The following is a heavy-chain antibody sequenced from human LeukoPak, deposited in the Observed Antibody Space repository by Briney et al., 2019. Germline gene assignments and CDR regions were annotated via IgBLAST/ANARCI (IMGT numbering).Heavy chain of an antibody. CDR2: ILYSGAT. CDR3: ARHLSGKTDY. V-gene: IGHV4-39*01. D-gene: IGHD3-10*01. Sequence: SETLSLTCTVSGGSINTDHPYWGWIRQSPGKGLQWIGSILYSGATYYNPSLESRVTISVDLSKTQLSLKLASVTAADTAVYCARHLSGKTDYWGQGVLFTVSS. J-gene: IGHJ4*02. CDR1: GGSINTDHPY.